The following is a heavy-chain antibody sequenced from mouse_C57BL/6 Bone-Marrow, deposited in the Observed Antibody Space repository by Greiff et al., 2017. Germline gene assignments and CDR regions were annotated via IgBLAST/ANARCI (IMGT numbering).Heavy chain of an antibody. D-gene: IGHD2-14*01. CDR1: GYTFTDYY. J-gene: IGHJ2*01. CDR3: GGVRGY. V-gene: IGHV1-26*01. CDR2: INPNTGGT. Sequence: VQLQQSGPELVKPGASVKISCKASGYTFTDYYMNWVKQSHGKSLEWIGDINPNTGGTSYNQKFKGKATLTVDKSSSTAYMELRSLTSEDSAVYYCGGVRGYWGQGTTLTVSS.